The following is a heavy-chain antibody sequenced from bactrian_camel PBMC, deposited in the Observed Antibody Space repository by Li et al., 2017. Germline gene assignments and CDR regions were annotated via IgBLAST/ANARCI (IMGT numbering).Heavy chain of an antibody. CDR2: ISKDDGST. D-gene: IGHD3*01. CDR3: AADRFGCLRGRTALDSTTAFGY. V-gene: IGHV3-3*01. CDR1: GTTGSGYC. Sequence: HVQLVESGGDSVQTGGSRRLSCEVSGTTGSGYCVAWFRQIQGSEREGVASISKDDGSTKFSADSVKGRFTVSQGDAKNTVDLQMDSLKPEDTAMYYCAADRFGCLRGRTALDSTTAFGYWGQGTQVTVS. J-gene: IGHJ6*01.